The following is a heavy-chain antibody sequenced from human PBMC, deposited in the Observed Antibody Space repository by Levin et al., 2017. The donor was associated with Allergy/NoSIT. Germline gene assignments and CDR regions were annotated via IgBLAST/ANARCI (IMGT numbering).Heavy chain of an antibody. CDR3: ARYLPWLSGYDYFDY. CDR2: INPNSGGT. V-gene: IGHV1-2*02. D-gene: IGHD5-12*01. J-gene: IGHJ4*02. Sequence: GASVKVSCKASGYTFTGYYVSWVRQAPGQGLEWMGWINPNSGGTNFTRKFQGRVTMTRDTSINTAYMQLSRLRSDDTAVYYCARYLPWLSGYDYFDYWGQGTLVTVSS. CDR1: GYTFTGYY.